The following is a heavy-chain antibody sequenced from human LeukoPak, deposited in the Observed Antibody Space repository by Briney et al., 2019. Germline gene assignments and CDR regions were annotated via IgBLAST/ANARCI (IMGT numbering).Heavy chain of an antibody. CDR2: INPSGGST. V-gene: IGHV1-46*01. D-gene: IGHD2-15*01. Sequence: GASVKVSCKASGYTFTSYYIHWVRQAPGLGLEWMGIINPSGGSTSYAQKFQGRVTMTRDTSTSTVYMELSSLRSEDTAVYFCARVGYCTGDSCYYLVYWGQGTLVTVSS. J-gene: IGHJ4*02. CDR1: GYTFTSYY. CDR3: ARVGYCTGDSCYYLVY.